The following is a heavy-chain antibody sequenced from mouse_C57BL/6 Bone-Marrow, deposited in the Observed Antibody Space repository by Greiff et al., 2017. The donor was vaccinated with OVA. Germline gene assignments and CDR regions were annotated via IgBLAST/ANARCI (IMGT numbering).Heavy chain of an antibody. CDR2: ISNGGGST. CDR1: GFTFSDYY. D-gene: IGHD1-1*01. J-gene: IGHJ4*01. CDR3: ARQGLLRYYAMDY. Sequence: EVQWVESGGGLVQPGGSLKLSCAASGFTFSDYYMYWVRQTPEKRLEWVAYISNGGGSTYYPDTVKGRFTISRDNAKNTLYLQMSRLKSEDTAMYYCARQGLLRYYAMDYWGQGTSVTVSS. V-gene: IGHV5-12*01.